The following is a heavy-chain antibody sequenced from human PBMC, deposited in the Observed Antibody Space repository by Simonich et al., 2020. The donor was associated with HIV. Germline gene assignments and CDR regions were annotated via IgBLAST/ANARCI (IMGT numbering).Heavy chain of an antibody. CDR1: GFTFSSYS. D-gene: IGHD2-2*01. CDR3: ARDGRKGSSTSCSDY. CDR2: ISSSSSYI. Sequence: EVQLVESGGGLVKPGGSLRLSCAASGFTFSSYSMNWVRQAPGKGLEWVSSISSSSSYIYYADSVKGRFTISRYNAKKSLYLQMNSLRAEDTAVYYCARDGRKGSSTSCSDYWGQGTLVTVSS. J-gene: IGHJ4*02. V-gene: IGHV3-21*01.